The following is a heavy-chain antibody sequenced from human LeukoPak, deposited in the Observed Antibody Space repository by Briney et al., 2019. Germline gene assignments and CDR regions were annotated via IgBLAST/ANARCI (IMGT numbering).Heavy chain of an antibody. CDR1: GGSISSYY. D-gene: IGHD3-10*01. Sequence: SETLSLTCTVSGGSISSYYWSWIRQPAGKGLEWIGRIYTSGSTNYNPSLKSRVTMSVDTSKNQFSLQLNSVTAADTAVYYCARDQYYYGSGTPFDPWGQGTLVTVSS. V-gene: IGHV4-4*07. J-gene: IGHJ5*02. CDR2: IYTSGST. CDR3: ARDQYYYGSGTPFDP.